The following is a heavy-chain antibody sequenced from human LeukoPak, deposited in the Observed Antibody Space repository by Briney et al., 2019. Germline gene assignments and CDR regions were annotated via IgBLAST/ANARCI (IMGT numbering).Heavy chain of an antibody. D-gene: IGHD3-10*01. CDR2: ISSSSSYI. CDR3: TRYYGSGSPPFDY. CDR1: GFTFSSYS. J-gene: IGHJ4*02. Sequence: GGSLRLSCAASGFTFSSYSMNWVRQAPGKGLEWVSSISSSSSYIYYANSVKGRFTISRDNAKNSLYLQMNSLRAEDTAVYYCTRYYGSGSPPFDYWGQGTLVTVSS. V-gene: IGHV3-21*01.